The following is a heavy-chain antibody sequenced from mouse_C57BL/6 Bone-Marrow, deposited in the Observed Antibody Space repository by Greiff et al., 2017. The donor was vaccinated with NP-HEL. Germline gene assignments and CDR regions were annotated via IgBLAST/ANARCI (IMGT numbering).Heavy chain of an antibody. J-gene: IGHJ4*01. CDR3: ARDDYDAPYYYAMDY. D-gene: IGHD2-4*01. V-gene: IGHV1-31*01. CDR2: IYPYNGVS. Sequence: EVKLVESGPELVKPGASVKLSCKASGYSFTGYYMHWVQQSHGNILDWIGYIYPYNGVSSYNQKFKGKATLTVDKSSSTAYMVLRSLTSEDSAVYYCARDDYDAPYYYAMDYWGQGTSVTVSS. CDR1: GYSFTGYY.